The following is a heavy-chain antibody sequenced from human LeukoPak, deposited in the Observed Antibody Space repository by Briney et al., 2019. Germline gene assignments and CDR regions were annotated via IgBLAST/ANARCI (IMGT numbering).Heavy chain of an antibody. V-gene: IGHV3-21*04. J-gene: IGHJ6*02. D-gene: IGHD2-8*01. CDR3: ARVRLPLIDIVLILGGKNYYGMDV. CDR1: GFTFSSYS. Sequence: GGSLRLSCAASGFTFSSYSMNWVRQAPGKGLEWVSSIRSSSSYIYYADSVKGRFTISRDNAKNSLYLQMNSLRAEDTAVYYCARVRLPLIDIVLILGGKNYYGMDVWGQGTTVTVSS. CDR2: IRSSSSYI.